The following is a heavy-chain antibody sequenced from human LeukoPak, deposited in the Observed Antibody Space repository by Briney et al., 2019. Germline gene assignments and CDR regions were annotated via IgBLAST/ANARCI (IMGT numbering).Heavy chain of an antibody. Sequence: SVKVSCKASGYTFTSYGISWVRQAPGQGLEWMGWISAYNGNTNYAQKLQGRVTMTTDTSTSTAYMELRSLRSDDTAVYYCARERAQDGDYGRNWFDPWGQGTLVTVS. V-gene: IGHV1-18*01. J-gene: IGHJ5*02. CDR3: ARERAQDGDYGRNWFDP. CDR2: ISAYNGNT. D-gene: IGHD4-17*01. CDR1: GYTFTSYG.